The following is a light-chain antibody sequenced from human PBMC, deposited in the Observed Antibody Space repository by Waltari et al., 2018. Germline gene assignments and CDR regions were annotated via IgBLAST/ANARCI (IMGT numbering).Light chain of an antibody. CDR1: KSLLHSNGYNF. CDR2: LGS. Sequence: DILMTQYPLSLPVSPREPASISCRFSKSLLHSNGYNFLDWYLQKPGQSPQLLIYLGSNRASGVPDRFSGSGSGTDFTLKISRVEAEDAGFYYCMQALQAPRTFGQGTKLEI. CDR3: MQALQAPRT. V-gene: IGKV2-28*01. J-gene: IGKJ2*01.